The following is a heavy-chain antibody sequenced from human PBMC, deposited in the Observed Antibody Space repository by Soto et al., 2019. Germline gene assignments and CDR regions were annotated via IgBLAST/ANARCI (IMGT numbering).Heavy chain of an antibody. D-gene: IGHD3-10*01. V-gene: IGHV4-34*01. CDR3: ARGRANYYGSGSYYMA. Sequence: SETLSLTCAVYGGSFSGYYWSWIRQPPGKGLEWIGEINHSGSTNYNPSLKSRVTISVDTSKNRFSLKLSSVTAADTAVYYCARGRANYYGSGSYYMAWGQGTLVTVSS. CDR1: GGSFSGYY. J-gene: IGHJ5*02. CDR2: INHSGST.